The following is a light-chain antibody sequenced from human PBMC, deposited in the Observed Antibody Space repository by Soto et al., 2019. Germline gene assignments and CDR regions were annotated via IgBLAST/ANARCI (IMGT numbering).Light chain of an antibody. V-gene: IGLV2-14*01. J-gene: IGLJ1*01. CDR3: SSYTSSSTLLYV. Sequence: QSVLTQPASVSGSPGQSITISCTGTSSDVGGYNYVSWYQQHPGKAPKLMIYEVSNRPSGVSNRFSGSKYGNTASLTISGLQAEDEADYYCSSYTSSSTLLYVFGTGTKV. CDR2: EVS. CDR1: SSDVGGYNY.